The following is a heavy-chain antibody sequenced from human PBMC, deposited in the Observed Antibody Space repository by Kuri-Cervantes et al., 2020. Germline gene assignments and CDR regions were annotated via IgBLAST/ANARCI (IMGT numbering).Heavy chain of an antibody. D-gene: IGHD5-18*01. J-gene: IGHJ4*02. CDR1: GFTFSSYW. CDR3: AREILFEYSYGFLDY. V-gene: IGHV3-7*03. Sequence: GESLKISCAASGFTFSSYWMSWVRQAPGKGLEWVANINQDGSAKNYVDSVKGRFTISRDNAKNSLYLQMNSLRAEDTAVYYCAREILFEYSYGFLDYWGQGTLVTVSS. CDR2: INQDGSAK.